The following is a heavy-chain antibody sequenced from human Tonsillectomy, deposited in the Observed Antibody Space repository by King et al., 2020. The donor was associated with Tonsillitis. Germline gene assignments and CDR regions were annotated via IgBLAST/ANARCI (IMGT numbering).Heavy chain of an antibody. CDR3: ARRATGIVVVPATRDAFDI. CDR2: IYYSGST. V-gene: IGHV4-39*01. Sequence: QLQESGPGLVKPSETLSLTCKVSGGSISSSSYFCDWIRQPPGKGLEWMGSIYYSGSTYYNPSLKSRVTISVDTSKNQFSLKLSSVTAADTAVYYCARRATGIVVVPATRDAFDIWGQGTMVTVSS. D-gene: IGHD2-2*01. J-gene: IGHJ3*02. CDR1: GGSISSSSYF.